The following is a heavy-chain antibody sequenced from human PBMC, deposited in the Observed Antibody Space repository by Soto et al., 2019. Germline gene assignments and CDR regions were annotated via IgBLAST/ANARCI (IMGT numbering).Heavy chain of an antibody. Sequence: EVQLVQSGAEVKKPGQSLKISCKGSRDSFNNYWIAWVRQMPGKGLEWMGIIYPGDSDTRYSPSFQGQITISADKSISTAYLQWSSLKASDTAMYYCARQYSSGWYLGYWGQGTLVTVSS. CDR1: RDSFNNYW. V-gene: IGHV5-51*03. CDR2: IYPGDSDT. CDR3: ARQYSSGWYLGY. J-gene: IGHJ4*02. D-gene: IGHD6-19*01.